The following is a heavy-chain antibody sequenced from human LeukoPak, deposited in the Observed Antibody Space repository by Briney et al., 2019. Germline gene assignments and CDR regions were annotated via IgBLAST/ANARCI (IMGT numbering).Heavy chain of an antibody. V-gene: IGHV3-73*01. Sequence: GGSLRLSCAASGFTFSGSAMHWVRQASGKGLDWVGRIRSKANSYATAYAASVKGRFTISRDDSKNTAYLQMNSLKTEDTAVYYCIRREDYYDSSGYYYYFDYWGQGTLVTVSS. CDR1: GFTFSGSA. J-gene: IGHJ4*02. CDR3: IRREDYYDSSGYYYYFDY. CDR2: IRSKANSYAT. D-gene: IGHD3-22*01.